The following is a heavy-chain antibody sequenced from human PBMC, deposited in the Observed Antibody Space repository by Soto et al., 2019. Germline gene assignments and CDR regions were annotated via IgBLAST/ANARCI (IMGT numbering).Heavy chain of an antibody. J-gene: IGHJ4*02. D-gene: IGHD3-3*01. CDR3: ASVWSGYSGAHF. CDR1: GFTFSSYE. V-gene: IGHV3-48*03. Sequence: VGSLRLSCAASGFTFSSYEMIWVRQAPGEGLECLSYITRGGSTIHYADSVKGRFTISRDNAKNSLYLQMNSLRAEDSAVYYCASVWSGYSGAHFWGQGTLVTVSS. CDR2: ITRGGSTI.